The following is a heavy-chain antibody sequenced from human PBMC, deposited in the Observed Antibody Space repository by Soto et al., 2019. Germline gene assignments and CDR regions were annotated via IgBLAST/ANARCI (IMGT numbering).Heavy chain of an antibody. Sequence: QVQLVESGGGVVQPGRSLRLSCAASGFTFSSYGMHWVRQAPGKGLEWVADISYDGSNKYYADSVKGRFTIFRDNSRNTLFLQMNRLRAEDTAVYYCAKSPGGYYSFDIWGQGTMVTVSS. V-gene: IGHV3-30*18. CDR3: AKSPGGYYSFDI. CDR2: ISYDGSNK. CDR1: GFTFSSYG. D-gene: IGHD3-3*01. J-gene: IGHJ3*02.